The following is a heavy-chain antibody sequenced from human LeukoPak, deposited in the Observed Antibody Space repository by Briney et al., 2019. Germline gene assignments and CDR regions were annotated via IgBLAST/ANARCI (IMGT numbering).Heavy chain of an antibody. V-gene: IGHV4-34*01. D-gene: IGHD6-13*01. CDR3: ARPKQQLAPGGFDY. CDR1: GGSFSGYY. Sequence: KSSETLSLTCAVYGGSFSGYYWSWIRQPPGKGLEWIGEINHSGSTNYNPSLKSRVTISVDTSKNQFSLKLSSVTAADTAVYYCARPKQQLAPGGFDYWGQGTLVTVSS. CDR2: INHSGST. J-gene: IGHJ4*02.